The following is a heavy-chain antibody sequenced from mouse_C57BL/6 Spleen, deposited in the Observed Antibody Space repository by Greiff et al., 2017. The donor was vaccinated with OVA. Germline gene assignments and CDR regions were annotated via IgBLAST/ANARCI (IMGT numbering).Heavy chain of an antibody. D-gene: IGHD4-1*01. V-gene: IGHV3-6*01. Sequence: EVQLQQSGPGLVKPSQSLSLTCSVTGYSITSGYYWNWIRQFPGNKLEWMGYISYDGSNNYNPSLKNRISITRDTSKNQFFLKLNSVTTEDTATYYCARANWDAWFAYWGQGTLVTVSA. CDR1: GYSITSGYY. CDR2: ISYDGSN. J-gene: IGHJ3*01. CDR3: ARANWDAWFAY.